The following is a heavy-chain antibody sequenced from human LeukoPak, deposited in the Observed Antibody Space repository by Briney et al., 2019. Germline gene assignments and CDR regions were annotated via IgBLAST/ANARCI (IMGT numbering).Heavy chain of an antibody. V-gene: IGHV3-73*01. CDR2: IRSKANTYAA. D-gene: IGHD5-18*01. Sequence: GGSLRLSCAASGFTFSDSAMHWVRQASGTGLEWVARIRSKANTYAASYAASVKGRFTISRDDSKNTASLQMNSLKTEDTAVYYCMARGDSYGLFNYWGHGTLVTVSS. J-gene: IGHJ4*01. CDR3: MARGDSYGLFNY. CDR1: GFTFSDSA.